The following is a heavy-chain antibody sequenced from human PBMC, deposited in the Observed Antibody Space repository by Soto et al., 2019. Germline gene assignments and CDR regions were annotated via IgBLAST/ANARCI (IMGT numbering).Heavy chain of an antibody. J-gene: IGHJ4*02. Sequence: SETLSLTCTVSGVSLTSYLWSWIRQSPGKGLEWIGDISYSGSTNYNPSLESRVTISVDTSKRQFSLRLTSVTAADTAVYYCAREGLRKGSSGYFVYWGQGTLVTVSS. V-gene: IGHV4-59*01. D-gene: IGHD3-22*01. CDR3: AREGLRKGSSGYFVY. CDR2: ISYSGST. CDR1: GVSLTSYL.